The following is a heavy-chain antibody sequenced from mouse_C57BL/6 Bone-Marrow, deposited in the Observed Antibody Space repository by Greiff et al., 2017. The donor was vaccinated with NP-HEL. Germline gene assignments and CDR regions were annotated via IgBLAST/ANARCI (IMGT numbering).Heavy chain of an antibody. CDR3: TRVEGYDYDWFAY. D-gene: IGHD2-4*01. V-gene: IGHV1-5*01. J-gene: IGHJ3*01. CDR2: IYPGNSDT. Sequence: EVQLQQSGTVLARPGASVKMSCKTSGYTFTSYWMHWVKQRPGQGLEWIGAIYPGNSDTSYNQKFKGKAKLTAVTSASTAYMELSSLTNEDSAVYYCTRVEGYDYDWFAYWGQGTLVTVSA. CDR1: GYTFTSYW.